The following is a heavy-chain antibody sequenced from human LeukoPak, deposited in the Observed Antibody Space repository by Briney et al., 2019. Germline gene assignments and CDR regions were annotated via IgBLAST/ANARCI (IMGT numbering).Heavy chain of an antibody. J-gene: IGHJ4*02. D-gene: IGHD6-19*01. CDR2: INPNSGGT. CDR1: GYTFTGYY. V-gene: IGHV1-2*02. CDR3: ARDPGIAVAGPLDY. Sequence: ASVKVSCKASGYTFTGYYMHWVRQAPGRGLEWMGWINPNSGGTNYAQKFQGRVTMTRDTSISTAYMELSRLRSDDTAVYYCARDPGIAVAGPLDYWGQGTLVTVSS.